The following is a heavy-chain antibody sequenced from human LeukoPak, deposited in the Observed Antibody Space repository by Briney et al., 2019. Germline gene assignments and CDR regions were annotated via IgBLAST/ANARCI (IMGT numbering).Heavy chain of an antibody. CDR1: GYTLTELS. CDR3: ATAAPIYYGSGSYIWFDP. CDR2: FDPEDGET. Sequence: ASVKVSCKVSGYTLTELSMHWVRQAPGKGLEWRGGFDPEDGETIYAQKFQGRVTMTEDTSTDTAYMELSSLRSEDTAVYYCATAAPIYYGSGSYIWFDPWGQGTLVTVSS. J-gene: IGHJ5*02. D-gene: IGHD3-10*01. V-gene: IGHV1-24*01.